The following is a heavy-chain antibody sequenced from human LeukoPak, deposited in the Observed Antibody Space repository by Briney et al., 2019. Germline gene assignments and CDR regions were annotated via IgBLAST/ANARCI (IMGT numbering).Heavy chain of an antibody. CDR2: MNPNSGNT. CDR1: EYTFTSYD. V-gene: IGHV1-8*01. Sequence: ASVKVSCKASEYTFTSYDINWVRQATGQGLEWMGWMNPNSGNTVYAQKFQGRVTITRDTSASTAYMELSSLKSEDTAVYYCARVYCSSTSCHYYFDCWGQGTLVTVSS. D-gene: IGHD2-2*01. CDR3: ARVYCSSTSCHYYFDC. J-gene: IGHJ4*02.